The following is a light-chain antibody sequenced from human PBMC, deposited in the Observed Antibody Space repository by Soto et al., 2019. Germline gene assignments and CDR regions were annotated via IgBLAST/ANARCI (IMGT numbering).Light chain of an antibody. CDR3: CSYTSSSTWV. V-gene: IGLV2-14*01. CDR2: EVT. CDR1: SSDVGGYNY. Sequence: QSALTQTASVSGSPGQSITISCTGTSSDVGGYNYVSWYQQHPGKAPKLMIFEVTNRPSGGSNRFSGSKSGNTASLTISGLQAEDEADYYCCSYTSSSTWVFGGGTQLTVL. J-gene: IGLJ3*02.